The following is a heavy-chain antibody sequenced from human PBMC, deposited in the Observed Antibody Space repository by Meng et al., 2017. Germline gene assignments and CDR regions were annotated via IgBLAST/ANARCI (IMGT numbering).Heavy chain of an antibody. CDR3: ARVPGGIGAADY. J-gene: IGHJ4*02. D-gene: IGHD3-10*01. V-gene: IGHV4-34*01. CDR2: INHSGST. Sequence: QLPECGVGLWNPSEHLSLTLAVYGGSFSGYYWSWIRQPPGKGLEWIGEINHSGSTNYNPSLKSRVSISVDTSKNQFSLKLSSVTAADTAVYYCARVPGGIGAADYWGQGTLVTVSS. CDR1: GGSFSGYY.